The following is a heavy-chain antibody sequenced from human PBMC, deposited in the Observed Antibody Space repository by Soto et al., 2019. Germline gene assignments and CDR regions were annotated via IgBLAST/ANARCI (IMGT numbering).Heavy chain of an antibody. D-gene: IGHD3-3*01. J-gene: IGHJ6*02. Sequence: ASVKVSCTVSGYTLTELSMHWVRQAPGKGLEWMGGFDPEDGETIYAQKFQGRVTMTEDTSTDTAYMELSSLRSEDTAVYYCATNVNLDFWSGYPGASRMDVWGQGTTVTVSS. CDR2: FDPEDGET. V-gene: IGHV1-24*01. CDR1: GYTLTELS. CDR3: ATNVNLDFWSGYPGASRMDV.